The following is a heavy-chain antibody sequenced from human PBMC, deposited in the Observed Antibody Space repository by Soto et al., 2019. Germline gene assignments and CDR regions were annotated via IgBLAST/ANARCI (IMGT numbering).Heavy chain of an antibody. D-gene: IGHD5-18*01. CDR1: GFTLSTYS. Sequence: QVQLVESGGGVVRPGTSLRLACAASGFTLSTYSMYWVRQTPGTGLEWVTVTSYDGINKYYADSVKGRFTVSRDNSKNTMYLQMDSLRPEDSAVYYCARIRSAMSKGDAYDIWGQGTMVAVSS. V-gene: IGHV3-30-3*01. J-gene: IGHJ3*02. CDR3: ARIRSAMSKGDAYDI. CDR2: TSYDGINK.